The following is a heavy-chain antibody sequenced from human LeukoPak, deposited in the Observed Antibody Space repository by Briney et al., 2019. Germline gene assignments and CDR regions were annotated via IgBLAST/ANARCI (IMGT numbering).Heavy chain of an antibody. V-gene: IGHV3-48*03. CDR3: SRDARDSWSLHVAFDI. CDR2: ISGGGTSI. Sequence: GGSLRLSCAASGFTFSSYEMNWVRQAPGKGLEWVSYISGGGTSILYADSVKGRFTISRDNAKNSLYLQMNSLAAEDTGVYYCSRDARDSWSLHVAFDIWGHGTMVTVSS. CDR1: GFTFSSYE. D-gene: IGHD4-23*01. J-gene: IGHJ3*02.